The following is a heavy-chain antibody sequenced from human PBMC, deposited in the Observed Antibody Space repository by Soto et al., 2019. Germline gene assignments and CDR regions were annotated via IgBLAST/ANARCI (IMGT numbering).Heavy chain of an antibody. CDR3: ARGMTTVTTFDY. Sequence: SETLSLTCAVSGGSISSGGYSWSWIRQPPGKGLEWIGYIYHSGSTYYNPSLKSRVTISVDRSKNQISLKLSSVTAADTAVYYGARGMTTVTTFDYWGQGTLVTVYS. CDR1: GGSISSGGYS. D-gene: IGHD4-17*01. CDR2: IYHSGST. J-gene: IGHJ4*02. V-gene: IGHV4-30-2*01.